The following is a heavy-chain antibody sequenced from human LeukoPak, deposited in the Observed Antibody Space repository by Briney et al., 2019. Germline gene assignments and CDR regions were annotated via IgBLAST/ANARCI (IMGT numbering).Heavy chain of an antibody. CDR3: AKDYLYSGYDYAFDI. V-gene: IGHV3-30*18. CDR2: ISYDGSNK. J-gene: IGHJ3*02. CDR1: GFTFSSYG. Sequence: GGSLRLSCAASGFTFSSYGMHWVRQAPGKGLEWVAVISYDGSNKYYADSVKGRFTISRDNSKNTLYLQMNSLRAEDTAVYYCAKDYLYSGYDYAFDIWGQGTMVTVSS. D-gene: IGHD5-12*01.